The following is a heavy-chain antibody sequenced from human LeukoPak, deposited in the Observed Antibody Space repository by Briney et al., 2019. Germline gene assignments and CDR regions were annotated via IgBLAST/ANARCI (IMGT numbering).Heavy chain of an antibody. CDR2: IYYSGGT. V-gene: IGHV4-59*01. J-gene: IGHJ5*02. Sequence: SETLSLTCTVSGGSISSYYWSWIRQPPGKGLEWIGYIYYSGGTNYNPSLKSRVTISVDTSKNQFSLKLSSVAAADTAVYYCARDPCGGDCYSSFGGFDPWGQGTLVTVSS. D-gene: IGHD2-21*01. CDR1: GGSISSYY. CDR3: ARDPCGGDCYSSFGGFDP.